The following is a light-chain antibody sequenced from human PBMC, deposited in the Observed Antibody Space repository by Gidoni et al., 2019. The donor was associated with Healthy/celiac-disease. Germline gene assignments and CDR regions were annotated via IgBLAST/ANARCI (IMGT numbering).Light chain of an antibody. CDR3: SSYTSSSTRV. J-gene: IGLJ2*01. CDR1: SSDVGGYNY. CDR2: DVS. V-gene: IGLV2-14*03. Sequence: QSALTQPACVSGSPGQSITISCTGTSSDVGGYNYVSWYQQHPGKAPKLMIYDVSNRPSGVSNLFSGSKSGNTASLTISGLQAEDEADYYCSSYTSSSTRVFGGGTKLTVL.